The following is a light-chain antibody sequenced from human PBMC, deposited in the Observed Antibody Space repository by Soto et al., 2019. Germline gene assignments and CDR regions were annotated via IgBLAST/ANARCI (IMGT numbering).Light chain of an antibody. CDR2: DAS. CDR3: QQRGNWPLT. CDR1: QSVSSY. V-gene: IGKV3-11*01. J-gene: IGKJ1*01. Sequence: EIVLTQSPATLSLSPGERATLSCRASQSVSSYFAWYQQKPGQAPRLLIYDASNRATGIPARFSGSGSGTDFTLTLSSLEPEDFAVYYCQQRGNWPLTFGQGTKVEIK.